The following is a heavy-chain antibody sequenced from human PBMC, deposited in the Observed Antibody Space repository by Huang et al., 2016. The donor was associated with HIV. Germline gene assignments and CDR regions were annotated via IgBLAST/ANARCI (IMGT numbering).Heavy chain of an antibody. J-gene: IGHJ4*02. D-gene: IGHD3-22*01. CDR1: GFDFSKYS. Sequence: EVQLVESGGALVQPGGSLKLSCVVSGFDFSKYSMNWVGQAQGKGLEWVSYISGTSSNIYDADSVKGRFTISRDNAKNSVFLQMRSLRAEDTALYYCARTEMEYYYGSSGYYPDYWGQGTQVTVSS. V-gene: IGHV3-48*01. CDR3: ARTEMEYYYGSSGYYPDY. CDR2: ISGTSSNI.